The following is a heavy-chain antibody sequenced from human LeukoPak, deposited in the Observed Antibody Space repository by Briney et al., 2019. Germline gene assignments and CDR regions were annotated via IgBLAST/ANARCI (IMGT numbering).Heavy chain of an antibody. CDR3: AKYEDSSSWSFEY. CDR2: ISRSSNYI. CDR1: GFSFISYS. J-gene: IGHJ4*02. Sequence: SGGSLRLSCAASGFSFISYSMNWVRQAPGKGLEWVSSISRSSNYIYYADSVKGRFTISRDNAKNSLYVQVNSLRAEDTAVYYCAKYEDSSSWSFEYWGQGTLVTVSS. D-gene: IGHD2-2*01. V-gene: IGHV3-21*01.